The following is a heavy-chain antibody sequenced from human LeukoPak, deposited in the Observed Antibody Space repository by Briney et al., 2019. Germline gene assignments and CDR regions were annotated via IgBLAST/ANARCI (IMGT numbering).Heavy chain of an antibody. J-gene: IGHJ4*02. CDR2: IRYDGSNK. D-gene: IGHD6-6*01. V-gene: IGHV3-30*02. CDR1: GFTFSSYG. Sequence: SGGSLTLSCAASGFTFSSYGMHWVRQAPGKELEWVTFIRYDGSNKYYTDSVKGRFTISRDNSKNTLYLQMNSLRTEDTSVYYCAKDQRAIAARPGGFDYWGQGSLVTVSS. CDR3: AKDQRAIAARPGGFDY.